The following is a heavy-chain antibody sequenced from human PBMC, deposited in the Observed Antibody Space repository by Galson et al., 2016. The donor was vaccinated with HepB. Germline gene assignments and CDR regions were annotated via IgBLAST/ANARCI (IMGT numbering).Heavy chain of an antibody. CDR2: IHPADSDS. CDR1: GYKFTSQW. V-gene: IGHV5-51*01. D-gene: IGHD3-16*01. J-gene: IGHJ5*02. Sequence: QSGAEVKKPGDSLKISCKGSGYKFTSQWIGWVRQMPGKGLEWMGNIHPADSDSRYSPSFQGPVIFSADKSTNTVHLQWTSLKASDTAIYYCARGTVMGFNWLDPWGQGTLVTVSS. CDR3: ARGTVMGFNWLDP.